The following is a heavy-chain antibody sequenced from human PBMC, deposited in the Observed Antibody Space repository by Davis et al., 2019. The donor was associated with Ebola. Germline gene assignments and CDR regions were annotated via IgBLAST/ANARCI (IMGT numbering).Heavy chain of an antibody. CDR1: GFTFNTFS. CDR2: MKHNGIDT. V-gene: IGHV3-7*01. J-gene: IGHJ4*02. Sequence: GGSLRLSCVASGFTFNTFSMSWVRQAPGKGLEWVATMKHNGIDTYYVDSVKGRFFISRDNTKNSLYLQMNSLTAEDAALYFCARDNYNYVGFDNWGQGTLVSVSS. D-gene: IGHD5-24*01. CDR3: ARDNYNYVGFDN.